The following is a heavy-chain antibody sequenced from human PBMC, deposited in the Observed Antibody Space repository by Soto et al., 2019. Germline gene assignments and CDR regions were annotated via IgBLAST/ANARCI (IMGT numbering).Heavy chain of an antibody. V-gene: IGHV1-69*01. J-gene: IGHJ3*02. CDR3: ASSPHDYYDSSGEDAFDI. Sequence: QVQLVQSGAEVKKPGSSVKVSCKASGGTFSSYAISWVRQAPGQGLEWMGGIIPIFGTANYAQKFQGRVTITAEESTSTAYMELSSLRSEDTAVYYCASSPHDYYDSSGEDAFDIWGQGTMVTVSS. CDR1: GGTFSSYA. CDR2: IIPIFGTA. D-gene: IGHD3-22*01.